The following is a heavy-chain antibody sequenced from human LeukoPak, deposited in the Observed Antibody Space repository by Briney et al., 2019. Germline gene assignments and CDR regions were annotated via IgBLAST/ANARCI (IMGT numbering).Heavy chain of an antibody. D-gene: IGHD6-6*01. Sequence: PSETLSLTCTVSGGSISSGDYYWSWIRQPPGKGLECIGYIYYSGSTYYNPSLKSRVTISVATSKNQFSLKLSSVTAADTAVYYCARVIAARGRGYYYYYMDVWGKGTTVTVSS. CDR1: GGSISSGDYY. J-gene: IGHJ6*03. CDR3: ARVIAARGRGYYYYYMDV. CDR2: IYYSGST. V-gene: IGHV4-30-4*01.